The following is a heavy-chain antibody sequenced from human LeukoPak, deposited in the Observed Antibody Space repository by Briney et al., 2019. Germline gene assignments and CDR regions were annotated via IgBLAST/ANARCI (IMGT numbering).Heavy chain of an antibody. J-gene: IGHJ5*02. CDR1: GLSFNDYA. CDR3: AKDRLSSPTAPRFDP. V-gene: IGHV3-23*01. Sequence: PGGSLRLSCAASGLSFNDYAMSWVRQAPGKGLEWVSVISGSGGRTSYADSVKGRFTISRDNSKSTLYLQMNSLRAEDTALYYCAKDRLSSPTAPRFDPWGQGTQVTVSS. D-gene: IGHD2/OR15-2a*01. CDR2: ISGSGGRT.